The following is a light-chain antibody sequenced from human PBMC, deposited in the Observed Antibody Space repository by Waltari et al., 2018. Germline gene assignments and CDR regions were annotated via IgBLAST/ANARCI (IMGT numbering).Light chain of an antibody. J-gene: IGKJ2*03. CDR1: QSVSTW. CDR3: QQYTSYSYS. V-gene: IGKV1-5*03. CDR2: KAS. Sequence: DIQMTQSPSTLSASIGDRVTITCRASQSVSTWSAWYQQKPGMAPKVLIYKASTLERGVPSRFSGSGSGTEFTLTISSLQPEDFATYYCQQYTSYSYSFGQGTKLEIK.